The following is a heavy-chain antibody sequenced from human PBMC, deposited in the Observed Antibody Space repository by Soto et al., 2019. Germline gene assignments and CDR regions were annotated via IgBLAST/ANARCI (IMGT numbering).Heavy chain of an antibody. V-gene: IGHV4-59*01. CDR2: ISYSGTT. CDR1: GGSLSSYY. Sequence: SETLSLTCTVSGGSLSSYYWSWIRRPPGMGLEWIASISYSGTTNYNSSLKSRVTISIDTSKNQFSLKFNSVTAADTAVYYCAREGYNLGTFAYWGQGALVTVSS. CDR3: AREGYNLGTFAY. J-gene: IGHJ4*02. D-gene: IGHD5-18*01.